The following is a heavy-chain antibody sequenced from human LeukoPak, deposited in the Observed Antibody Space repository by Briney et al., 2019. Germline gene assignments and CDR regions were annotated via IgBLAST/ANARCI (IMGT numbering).Heavy chain of an antibody. CDR2: INPNSGGT. D-gene: IGHD5-24*01. CDR1: GYTFTGYY. Sequence: ASVKVSCKASGYTFTGYYMHWVRQAPGQGLEWMGRINPNSGGTNYAQKFQGRVNMTRDKSISTAYMELSRLRSDDTAVYYCARGRLEMATITDPYYYYYMDVWGKGTTVTVSS. CDR3: ARGRLEMATITDPYYYYYMDV. V-gene: IGHV1-2*06. J-gene: IGHJ6*03.